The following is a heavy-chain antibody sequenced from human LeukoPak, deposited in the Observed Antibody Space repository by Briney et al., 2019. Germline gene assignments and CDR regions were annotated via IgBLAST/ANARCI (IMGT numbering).Heavy chain of an antibody. Sequence: SVKVSCKASGGTFSSYDIRWVRQAPGQGLEWMGGIIPVFDTANYAQKFQGRVTITADESTNTAYMELSSLRFEDTAVYYCAREIEGNWFDPWGQGTLVTVSS. V-gene: IGHV1-69*13. CDR1: GGTFSSYD. CDR2: IIPVFDTA. J-gene: IGHJ5*02. CDR3: AREIEGNWFDP. D-gene: IGHD2/OR15-2a*01.